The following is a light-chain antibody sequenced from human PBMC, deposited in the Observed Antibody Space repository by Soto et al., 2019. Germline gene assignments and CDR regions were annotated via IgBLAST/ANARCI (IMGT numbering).Light chain of an antibody. CDR3: QQIFSAPRT. Sequence: DIQMSQSPSSLSASVGDSVTITCRASETIIDYLNWYQQQPGEAPKLLIFCASSLHSGVPSRFRGSGSGTHYALTISSLQPEDFETYFCQQIFSAPRTFCQGTKLEAK. CDR2: CAS. V-gene: IGKV1-39*01. CDR1: ETIIDY. J-gene: IGKJ2*01.